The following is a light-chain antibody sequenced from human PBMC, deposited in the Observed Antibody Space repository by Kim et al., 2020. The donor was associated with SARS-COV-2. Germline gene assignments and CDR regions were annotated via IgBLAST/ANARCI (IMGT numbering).Light chain of an antibody. J-gene: IGLJ3*02. V-gene: IGLV3-1*01. CDR3: QAWDSSTAL. CDR2: QHT. Sequence: SPEKTASISCPGARLGDKYAYCEQQKPGQFPVFVIYQHTKRPSAISQRFSGSSFGNTATLTISPAQTVDEADYYCQAWDSSTALFGGGTQLTVL. CDR1: RLGDKY.